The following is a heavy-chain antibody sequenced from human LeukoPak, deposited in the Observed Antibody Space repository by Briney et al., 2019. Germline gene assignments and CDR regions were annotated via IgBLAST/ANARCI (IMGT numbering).Heavy chain of an antibody. CDR3: ARDYDHSFDY. J-gene: IGHJ4*02. CDR2: ISGGSSII. D-gene: IGHD5-12*01. CDR1: GFTFSSYS. Sequence: GSLGPSCAVSGFTFSSYSMNWVRQAPGKGVEGVSYISGGSSIIKYADSVKGRFTISRDNAQNSLYLQMNGLRAEDTAVYYCARDYDHSFDYWGQGILVTVSS. V-gene: IGHV3-48*01.